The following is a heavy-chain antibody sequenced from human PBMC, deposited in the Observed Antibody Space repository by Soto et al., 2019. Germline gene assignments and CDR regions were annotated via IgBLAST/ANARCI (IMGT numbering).Heavy chain of an antibody. CDR1: CYTFTSYH. V-gene: IGHV1-18*04. J-gene: IGHJ1*01. Sequence: GASVKVCCKASCYTFTSYHITWVRQAPGQGLQWMGWISAYNGLTNYAQRFQGEVTMTTDTSTATAYMELRKLRSDDTAVYYCARSLDARPSECCGQRTPVTVSA. D-gene: IGHD3-3*01. CDR2: ISAYNGLT. CDR3: ARSLDARPSEC.